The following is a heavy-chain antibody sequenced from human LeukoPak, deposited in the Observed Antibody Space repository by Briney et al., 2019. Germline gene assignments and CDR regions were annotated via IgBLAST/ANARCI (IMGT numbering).Heavy chain of an antibody. CDR2: ITISSNFI. Sequence: PGGSLRLSCAASGFSLSSYSMNWVRQAPGKGLEWVSSITISSNFIYYADSVKGRFTISRDNAKSSLFLQMNSLRAEDTAVYFCAGDGHGDGFLTGYSYFGMDVWGQGPTVTVSS. J-gene: IGHJ6*02. CDR1: GFSLSSYS. CDR3: AGDGHGDGFLTGYSYFGMDV. D-gene: IGHD3-9*01. V-gene: IGHV3-21*01.